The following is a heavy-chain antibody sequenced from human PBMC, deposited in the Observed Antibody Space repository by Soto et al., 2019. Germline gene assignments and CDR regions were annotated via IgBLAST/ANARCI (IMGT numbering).Heavy chain of an antibody. Sequence: SETLSLTRPVYSRAVSGCYWGLIRQPPGKGLEWIGSIYYSGSTYYNPSLKSRVTISVDTSKNQFSLKLSSVTAADTAVYYCARHSTIFGVVMGWFDPWGQGTLVTVSS. CDR3: ARHSTIFGVVMGWFDP. V-gene: IGHV4-39*01. CDR1: SRAVSGCY. CDR2: IYYSGST. D-gene: IGHD3-3*01. J-gene: IGHJ5*02.